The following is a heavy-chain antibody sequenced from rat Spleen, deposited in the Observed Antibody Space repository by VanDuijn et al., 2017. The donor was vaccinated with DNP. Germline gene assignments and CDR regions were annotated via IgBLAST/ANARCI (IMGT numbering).Heavy chain of an antibody. CDR1: GFIFSDYA. D-gene: IGHD1-11*01. CDR2: IMDDGRGT. J-gene: IGHJ4*01. CDR3: ARRVGAMDA. Sequence: EVQLVESGGGLVQPGNSLRLSCAASGFIFSDYAMAWVRQSPKMGLEWVGNIMDDGRGTYYRDSVKGRFTISRDNAKNTQYLQMDSLRSEDTATYYCARRVGAMDAWGQGTSVTVSS. V-gene: IGHV5-17*01.